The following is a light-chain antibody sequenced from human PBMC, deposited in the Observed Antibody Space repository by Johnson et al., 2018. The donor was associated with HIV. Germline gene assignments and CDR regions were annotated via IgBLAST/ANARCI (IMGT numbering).Light chain of an antibody. CDR1: SSNIGNNY. Sequence: QSVLTQPPSVSAAPGQKVTISCSGSSSNIGNNYVSWYQQVPGTAPKVLIYDNNKRPSGIPDRFSGSKSGTSATLGITGLQTGDEADYYFATWNRSLNICGVFGTGTKVTVL. V-gene: IGLV1-51*01. J-gene: IGLJ1*01. CDR2: DNN. CDR3: ATWNRSLNICGV.